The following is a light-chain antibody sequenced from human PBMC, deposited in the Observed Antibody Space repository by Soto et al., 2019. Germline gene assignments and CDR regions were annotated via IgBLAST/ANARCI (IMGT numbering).Light chain of an antibody. Sequence: DIQMTQSPSSLSASVGDRVTITCRASQSISSYLNWYQQKPGKAPKLLIYAASSLQSGVPSRFSGSGSGTDCTLTIISLQPEDFATYYCQQSYSTPWTFGQGTKVEIK. CDR2: AAS. CDR1: QSISSY. J-gene: IGKJ1*01. V-gene: IGKV1-39*01. CDR3: QQSYSTPWT.